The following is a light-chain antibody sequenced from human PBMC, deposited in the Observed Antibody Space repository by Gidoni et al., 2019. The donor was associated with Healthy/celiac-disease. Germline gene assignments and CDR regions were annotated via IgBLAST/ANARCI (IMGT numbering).Light chain of an antibody. CDR1: QSVSSY. V-gene: IGKV3-11*01. CDR3: QQRSNWPLLT. J-gene: IGKJ4*01. Sequence: IVFIQSPATLSLSPGERATLACRASQSVSSYLAWYHQKPGQAPRLLIYDASNRATGIPARFSGSGSGTDFTLTISSLEPEDFAVYYCQQRSNWPLLTFGGGTKVEIK. CDR2: DAS.